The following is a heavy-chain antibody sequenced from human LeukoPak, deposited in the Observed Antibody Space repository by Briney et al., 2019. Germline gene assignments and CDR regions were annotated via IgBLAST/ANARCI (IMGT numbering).Heavy chain of an antibody. CDR3: ARVSSSSWFDAFDI. V-gene: IGHV3-20*01. D-gene: IGHD6-13*01. J-gene: IGHJ3*02. Sequence: GGSLRFSCAASGFTFADYGMSWVGQAPGKGLKWVSGINWIGGRTGYADSVKGRFTSSRDNAKNSLDLQMNSLRAEDTALYHCARVSSSSWFDAFDIWGQGTMVTVSS. CDR1: GFTFADYG. CDR2: INWIGGRT.